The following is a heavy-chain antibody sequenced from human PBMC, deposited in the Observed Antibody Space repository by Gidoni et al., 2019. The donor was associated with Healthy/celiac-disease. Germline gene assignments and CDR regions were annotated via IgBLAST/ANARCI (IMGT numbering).Heavy chain of an antibody. CDR2: ISYDGSNK. CDR3: AREEVQLWFTTRYNWFDP. Sequence: QVQLVESGGGVVQPGRSLRLSCAASGFTFSSYAMHWVRQAPGKGLEWVAVISYDGSNKYYEDSVKGRFTIYRDKSKNTLYLQMNSLRAEDTAVYYCAREEVQLWFTTRYNWFDPWGQGTLVTVSS. CDR1: GFTFSSYA. V-gene: IGHV3-30*04. J-gene: IGHJ5*02. D-gene: IGHD5-18*01.